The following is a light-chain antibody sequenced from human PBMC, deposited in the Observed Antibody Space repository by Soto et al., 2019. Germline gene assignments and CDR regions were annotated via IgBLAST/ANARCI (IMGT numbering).Light chain of an antibody. CDR1: QSISTW. CDR3: QQYDNLPPTWT. J-gene: IGKJ1*01. Sequence: DIPMTQSPSTLSASVGDRVTITCRASQSISTWLAWYQQKPGKAPKLLIYDASSLQSGVPSRFSGHGSGTDFTLTISSLQPDDFATYYCQQYDNLPPTWTFGQGTKVEIE. CDR2: DAS. V-gene: IGKV1-5*01.